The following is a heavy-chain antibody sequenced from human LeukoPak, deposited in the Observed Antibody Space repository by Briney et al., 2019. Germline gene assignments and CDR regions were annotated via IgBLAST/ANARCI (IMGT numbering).Heavy chain of an antibody. J-gene: IGHJ3*02. Sequence: ASVKVSCKASGYTFTSYGISWVRQAPGHGLEWMGWISAYNGNTNYAQKLQGRVTMTTDTSTSTAYMELRSLRSDDTAVYYCARDQSLGYCSGGSCDAFDIWGQGTMVTVSS. V-gene: IGHV1-18*01. CDR2: ISAYNGNT. CDR1: GYTFTSYG. CDR3: ARDQSLGYCSGGSCDAFDI. D-gene: IGHD2-15*01.